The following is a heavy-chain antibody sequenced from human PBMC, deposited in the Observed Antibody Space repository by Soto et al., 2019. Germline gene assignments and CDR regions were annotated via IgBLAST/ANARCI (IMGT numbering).Heavy chain of an antibody. Sequence: SETLSLTCAVYGGSFSGYYWSWIRQPPGKGLEWIGEINHSGSTNYNPSLKSRVTISVDTSKNQFSLKLSSVTAADTAVYYCARATGGGWYFFDYWGQGTLVTVSS. V-gene: IGHV4-34*01. CDR1: GGSFSGYY. J-gene: IGHJ4*02. CDR3: ARATGGGWYFFDY. CDR2: INHSGST. D-gene: IGHD6-19*01.